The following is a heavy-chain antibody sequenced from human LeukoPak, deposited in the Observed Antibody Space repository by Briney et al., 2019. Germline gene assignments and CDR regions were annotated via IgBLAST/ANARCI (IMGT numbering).Heavy chain of an antibody. CDR3: ARLAAKTVDY. V-gene: IGHV4-39*07. D-gene: IGHD2-15*01. CDR1: GGSIGSSSYY. J-gene: IGHJ4*02. CDR2: FYYSGST. Sequence: PSETLSLTCTVSGGSIGSSSYYWGRIPQPPGKGLEWMGSFYYSGSTNYNPSLKSRVTISLATSKNQFSLKLSSVTAADTAAYYCARLAAKTVDYWGQGTLVTVSS.